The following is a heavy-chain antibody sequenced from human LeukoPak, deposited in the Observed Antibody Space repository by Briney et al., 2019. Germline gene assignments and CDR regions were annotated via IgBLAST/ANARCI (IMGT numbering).Heavy chain of an antibody. D-gene: IGHD3-22*01. J-gene: IGHJ4*02. Sequence: GGSLRLSCAASGFTFSSYSMNWVRQAPGKGLEWVSSISTSSSYIYYADSVKGRFTISRDNAKNSLYLQMNSLRAEDTAVYYCARGAPYTYDSSGYYETDYWGQGTLATVSS. V-gene: IGHV3-21*01. CDR1: GFTFSSYS. CDR3: ARGAPYTYDSSGYYETDY. CDR2: ISTSSSYI.